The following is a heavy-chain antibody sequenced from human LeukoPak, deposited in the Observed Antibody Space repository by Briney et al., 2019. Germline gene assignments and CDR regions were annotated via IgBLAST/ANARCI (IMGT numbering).Heavy chain of an antibody. CDR1: GFTFSSYA. Sequence: GGSLRLSCAASGFTFSSYAMSWVRQAPGKGLEWVANIKQDGSEKYYVDSVKGRFTISRDNAKNSLYLQMNSLRAEDTAVYYCAGLQYDFWSGPNWFDPWGQGTLVTVSS. CDR2: IKQDGSEK. D-gene: IGHD3-3*01. J-gene: IGHJ5*02. V-gene: IGHV3-7*01. CDR3: AGLQYDFWSGPNWFDP.